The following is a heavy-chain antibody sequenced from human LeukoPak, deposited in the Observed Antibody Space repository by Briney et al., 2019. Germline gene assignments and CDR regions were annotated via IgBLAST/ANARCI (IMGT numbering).Heavy chain of an antibody. Sequence: PGGSLRLSCAASGFTFSSFWMHWVRQVPGKGPVWVSHINGDGSVTGYADSVKGRFTISRDNARNTLYVQMNSLRAEDTAVYYCAVRIAVPGGSDNWGQGTLVTVSS. J-gene: IGHJ4*02. D-gene: IGHD6-19*01. CDR1: GFTFSSFW. CDR2: INGDGSVT. V-gene: IGHV3-74*01. CDR3: AVRIAVPGGSDN.